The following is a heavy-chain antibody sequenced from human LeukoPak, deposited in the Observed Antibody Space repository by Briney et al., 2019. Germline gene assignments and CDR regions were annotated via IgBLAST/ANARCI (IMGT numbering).Heavy chain of an antibody. J-gene: IGHJ5*02. D-gene: IGHD3-10*01. V-gene: IGHV5-51*01. Sequence: GESLKISCKGSGYSFSDYWIGWVRQMPGKGLEWMGIIYPADSDTRYSPSFQGQVTISADKSVSTAYLQWSSLKASDTAMYYCARTSGSLWFGELFFGPWGQGTLVTVSS. CDR1: GYSFSDYW. CDR3: ARTSGSLWFGELFFGP. CDR2: IYPADSDT.